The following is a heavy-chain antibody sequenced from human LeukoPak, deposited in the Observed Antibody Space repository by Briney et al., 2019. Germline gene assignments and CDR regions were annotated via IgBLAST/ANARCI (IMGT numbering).Heavy chain of an antibody. D-gene: IGHD4-17*01. CDR3: AKQTTVTSYYYYGMDV. J-gene: IGHJ6*02. CDR1: GGSISSYY. CDR2: IYYSGST. Sequence: SETLSLTCTASGGSISSYYWSWIRQPPGKGLEWIGYIYYSGSTNYNPSLKSRVTISVDTSKNQFSLKLSSVTAADTAVYYCAKQTTVTSYYYYGMDVWGQGTTVTVSS. V-gene: IGHV4-59*01.